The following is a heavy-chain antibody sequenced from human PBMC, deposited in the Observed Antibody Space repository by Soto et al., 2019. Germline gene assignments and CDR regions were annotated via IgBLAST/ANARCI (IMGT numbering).Heavy chain of an antibody. CDR3: ARGGYYSENSGQNDYDY. D-gene: IGHD3-22*01. CDR1: GGSISSGGYY. J-gene: IGHJ4*01. CDR2: IYYGGST. V-gene: IGHV4-31*03. Sequence: LSLTCTVSGGSISSGGYYWSWIRQHPGKGLEWIGYIYYGGSTYYNPSLKSRATISGDTSKNQFSLKLSSVTAADTAVYYCARGGYYSENSGQNDYDYWGQAILVTVSS.